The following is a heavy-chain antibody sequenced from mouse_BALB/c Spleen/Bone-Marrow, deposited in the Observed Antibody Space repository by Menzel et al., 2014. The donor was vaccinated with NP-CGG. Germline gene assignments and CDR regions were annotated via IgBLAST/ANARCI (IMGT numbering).Heavy chain of an antibody. CDR3: ARRVYYDYDGGAWFAY. CDR1: GYTFTSYD. V-gene: IGHV1-85*01. Sequence: LVESGAELVKPGASVKLSCKASGYTFTSYDINWVRQTPEQGLEWIGWIFPGDGSTKYNEKFKGKATLTTDKSSSTAYMQLSRLTSEDSAVYFCARRVYYDYDGGAWFAYWGQGTLVTASA. D-gene: IGHD2-4*01. J-gene: IGHJ3*01. CDR2: IFPGDGST.